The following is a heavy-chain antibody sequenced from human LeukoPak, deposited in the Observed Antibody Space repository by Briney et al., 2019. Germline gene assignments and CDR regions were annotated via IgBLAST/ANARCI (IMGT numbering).Heavy chain of an antibody. CDR2: IYYSGST. CDR1: GGSISSYY. Sequence: SETLSLTCTVSGGSISSYYWSWIRQHPGKGLEWIGYIYYSGSTYYNPSLKSRVTISVDTSKNQFSLKLSSVTAADTAVYYCARAYDSSGYYGNWGQGTLVTVSS. J-gene: IGHJ4*02. D-gene: IGHD3-22*01. V-gene: IGHV4-59*12. CDR3: ARAYDSSGYYGN.